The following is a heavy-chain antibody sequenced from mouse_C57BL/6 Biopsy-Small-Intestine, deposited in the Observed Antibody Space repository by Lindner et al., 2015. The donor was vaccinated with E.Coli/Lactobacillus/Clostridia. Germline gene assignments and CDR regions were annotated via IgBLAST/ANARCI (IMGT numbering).Heavy chain of an antibody. CDR2: IYPGSDNT. CDR1: GYAFTSYW. D-gene: IGHD2-4*01. V-gene: IGHV1-85*01. Sequence: VQLQESGAELVKPGASVNLSCKASGYAFTSYWMHWVKQRPGQGLEWIARIYPGSDNTYYNEKFKGKATLTVDTSSSTAYMELHSLTSEDSAVYFCARRYDYDGFYYSMDNWGQGTSVTVSS. J-gene: IGHJ4*01. CDR3: ARRYDYDGFYYSMDN.